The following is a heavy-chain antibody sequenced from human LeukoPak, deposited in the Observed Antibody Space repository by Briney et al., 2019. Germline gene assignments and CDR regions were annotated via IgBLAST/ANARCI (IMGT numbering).Heavy chain of an antibody. D-gene: IGHD2-2*01. CDR2: INTNTGNP. V-gene: IGHV7-4-1*02. J-gene: IGHJ6*02. CDR1: GYTFTSYA. CDR3: ARGIGYCSGTSCYGQGTYYYYGMDV. Sequence: ASVKVSCKASGYTFTSYAMNWVRQAPGQGLEWMGWINTNTGNPTYAQGFTGRFVFSLDTSVSTAYLQISSLKAEDTAVYYCARGIGYCSGTSCYGQGTYYYYGMDVWGQGTTVTVSS.